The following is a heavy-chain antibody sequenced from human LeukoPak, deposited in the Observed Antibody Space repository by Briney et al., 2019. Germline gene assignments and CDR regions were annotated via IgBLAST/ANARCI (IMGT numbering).Heavy chain of an antibody. Sequence: SETLSLTCTVSGGSISSYYWSWIRQPPGKGLEWIGYIYYSGSTNYNPSLKSRVTISVDTSKNQFSLTPSSVTAADTAVYYCARHVYGSGQYNWFDPWGQGTLVTVSS. V-gene: IGHV4-59*08. D-gene: IGHD3-10*01. CDR1: GGSISSYY. CDR3: ARHVYGSGQYNWFDP. J-gene: IGHJ5*02. CDR2: IYYSGST.